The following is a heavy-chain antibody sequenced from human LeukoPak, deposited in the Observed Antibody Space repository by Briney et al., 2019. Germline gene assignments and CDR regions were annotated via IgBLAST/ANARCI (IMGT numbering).Heavy chain of an antibody. V-gene: IGHV1-2*06. CDR1: GYTFTGYY. CDR3: VRDPRDGYNYWVDY. CDR2: INPNSGGT. Sequence: GASVKVSCKXSGYTFTGYYMHWVRQSPGQGLERMGRINPNSGGTNYAQKFQGRVTMTRDTSISTAYMELSRLRSDDTAVYYCVRDPRDGYNYWVDYWGQGTLVTVSS. J-gene: IGHJ4*02. D-gene: IGHD5-24*01.